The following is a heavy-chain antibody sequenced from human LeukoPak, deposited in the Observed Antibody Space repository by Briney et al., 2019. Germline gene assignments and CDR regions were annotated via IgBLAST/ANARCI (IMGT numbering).Heavy chain of an antibody. CDR3: ARDYLPIATMVHQLEGY. CDR2: ISSSSSYI. CDR1: GFTFSSYS. V-gene: IGHV3-21*04. Sequence: PGGSLRLSCAASGFTFSSYSMNWVRQAPGKGLEWVSSISSSSSYIYYADSVKGRFTISRDNAKNSLYLQMNSLRAEDTAVYYCARDYLPIATMVHQLEGYWGQGTLVTVSS. J-gene: IGHJ4*02. D-gene: IGHD3-10*01.